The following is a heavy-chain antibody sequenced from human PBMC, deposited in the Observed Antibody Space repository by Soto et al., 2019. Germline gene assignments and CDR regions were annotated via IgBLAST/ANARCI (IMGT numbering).Heavy chain of an antibody. V-gene: IGHV2-5*01. Sequence: QITLKESGPTLVKPTQPLTLTCTFSGFSLSTSGLGVGWIRQPPGKALEWLGIIYWYDDKPYSPSLRSRFIINKDTSKNRVLLTMTNIDPVDTATYYSAQAYKNNWFLDGFDIREQGTLVTVSS. CDR2: IYWYDDK. D-gene: IGHD1-1*01. CDR1: GFSLSTSGLG. CDR3: AQAYKNNWFLDGFDI. J-gene: IGHJ3*02.